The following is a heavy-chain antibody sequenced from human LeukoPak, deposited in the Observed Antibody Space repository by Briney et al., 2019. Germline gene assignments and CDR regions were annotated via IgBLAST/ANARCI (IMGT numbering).Heavy chain of an antibody. J-gene: IGHJ4*02. CDR2: INHSGST. V-gene: IGHV4-34*01. D-gene: IGHD2-15*01. CDR1: GGSFSGYY. Sequence: TASETLSLTCAVYGGSFSGYYWSWIRQPLGKGLEWIGEINHSGSTNYNPSLKSRVTISVDTSKNQFSLKLSSVTAADTAVYYCARTVGYFDYWGQGTLVTVSS. CDR3: ARTVGYFDY.